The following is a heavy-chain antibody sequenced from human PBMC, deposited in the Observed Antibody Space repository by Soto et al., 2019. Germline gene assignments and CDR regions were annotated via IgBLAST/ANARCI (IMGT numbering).Heavy chain of an antibody. CDR1: GGSISSDGYY. CDR2: IFYSGTI. CDR3: TREGRINKSDLDY. J-gene: IGHJ4*02. Sequence: PSETLSLTCTVSGGSISSDGYYWSWIRQHPGKGLEWIGYIFYSGTIYYNPSLKSRVTISVDSSKKQSSLKLTSVTAADTAVYYCTREGRINKSDLDYWGQGTLVTVSS. V-gene: IGHV4-31*03.